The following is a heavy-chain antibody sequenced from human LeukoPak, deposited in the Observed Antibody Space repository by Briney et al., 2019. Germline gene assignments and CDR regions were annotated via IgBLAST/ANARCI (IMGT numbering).Heavy chain of an antibody. CDR1: GGSISSTSYY. V-gene: IGHV4-39*02. CDR2: IHYTGST. Sequence: SETLSLTCSVSGGSISSTSYYWGWIRQPPGKGLEWIGNIHYTGSTYYNPSLKSRVTISVDTSKNQFSLKLSSVTAADTAVYYCARDFGSGSYSGNWFDPWGQGTLVTVSS. J-gene: IGHJ5*02. D-gene: IGHD3-10*01. CDR3: ARDFGSGSYSGNWFDP.